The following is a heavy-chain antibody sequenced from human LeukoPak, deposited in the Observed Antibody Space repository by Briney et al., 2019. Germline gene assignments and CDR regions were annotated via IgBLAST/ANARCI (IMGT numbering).Heavy chain of an antibody. D-gene: IGHD2-8*02. CDR1: GFTFSRYS. V-gene: IGHV3-23*01. CDR2: IDRRGDRT. Sequence: GGSLRLSCAASGFTFSRYSMAWVRQAPGRGLDWVSTIDRRGDRTFYADSVRGRFTISRDNSQNMMFLQMNNLGADDTAVYYCVKEGLLGGYYFDLWGQGTPVTVSS. CDR3: VKEGLLGGYYFDL. J-gene: IGHJ4*02.